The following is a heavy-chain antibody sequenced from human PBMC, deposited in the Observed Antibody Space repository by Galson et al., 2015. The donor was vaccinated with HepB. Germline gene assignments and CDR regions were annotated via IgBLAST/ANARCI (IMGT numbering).Heavy chain of an antibody. Sequence: SVKVSCKASGYTFTSYAMNWVRQAPGQGLEWMGWINTNTGNPTYAQGFTGRVVFSLDTSVSTAYLQISSLKAEDTAVYYCASLPIAYIGGDCYPPWGQGTLVTVSS. J-gene: IGHJ5*02. CDR3: ASLPIAYIGGDCYPP. D-gene: IGHD2-21*01. CDR1: GYTFTSYA. V-gene: IGHV7-4-1*02. CDR2: INTNTGNP.